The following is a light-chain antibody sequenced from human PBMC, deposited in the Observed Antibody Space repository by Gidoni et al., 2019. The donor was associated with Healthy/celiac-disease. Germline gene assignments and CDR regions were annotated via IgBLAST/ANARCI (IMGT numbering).Light chain of an antibody. CDR3: QQYYSTPWT. CDR2: WAS. CDR1: QSVLYSSNNKNY. J-gene: IGKJ1*01. V-gene: IGKV4-1*01. Sequence: DIVMTQSPDSLDVSLGERATINCKSSQSVLYSSNNKNYLAWYQQKPGQPPKLLIYWASTRESGVPDRFSGSGSVTDFTLTISSLQAEDVAVYYCQQYYSTPWTFGQXTKVETK.